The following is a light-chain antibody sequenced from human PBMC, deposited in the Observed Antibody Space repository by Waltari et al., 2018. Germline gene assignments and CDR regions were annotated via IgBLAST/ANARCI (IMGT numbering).Light chain of an antibody. V-gene: IGLV2-23*01. Sequence: QSALTQPASVSGSPGQSITISCTGLSSDVKNYNFVSWYQQHPGKAPKLMIYEGTQRPSGVSNRFSGSKSGNTASLTISGLQAEDEADYYCCSYAGSVVFGGGTKLTVL. CDR1: SSDVKNYNF. J-gene: IGLJ2*01. CDR2: EGT. CDR3: CSYAGSVV.